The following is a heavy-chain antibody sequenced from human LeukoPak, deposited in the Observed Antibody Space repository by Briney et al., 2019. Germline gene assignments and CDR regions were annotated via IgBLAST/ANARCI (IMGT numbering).Heavy chain of an antibody. Sequence: SETLSLTCAVYGGSFSGYYWSWIRQPPGKGLEWIGEINHSGSTNYDPSLKSRVTISVDTSKNQFSLKLSSVTAADTAVYYCARGPFGDYVDYWGQGTLVTVSS. J-gene: IGHJ4*02. CDR1: GGSFSGYY. CDR3: ARGPFGDYVDY. V-gene: IGHV4-34*01. CDR2: INHSGST. D-gene: IGHD3-10*01.